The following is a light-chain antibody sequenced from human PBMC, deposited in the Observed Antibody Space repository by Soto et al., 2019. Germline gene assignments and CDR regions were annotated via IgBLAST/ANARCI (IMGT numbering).Light chain of an antibody. CDR1: QNVNNN. CDR2: GAS. V-gene: IGKV3-20*01. Sequence: EIVMTQSPATLSVSPGERATLSVRSSQNVNNNLAWYQQKPGQAPRLLIFGASSRATGIPDRFSGSGSGTDFTLTISRLEPEDFAVYYCQQYGSSPITLGQGTRLEIK. J-gene: IGKJ5*01. CDR3: QQYGSSPIT.